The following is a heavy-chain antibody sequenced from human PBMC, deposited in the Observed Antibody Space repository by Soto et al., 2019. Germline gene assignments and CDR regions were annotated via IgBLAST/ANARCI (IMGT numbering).Heavy chain of an antibody. CDR2: IYYSGST. D-gene: IGHD3-16*01. CDR3: AGGYYAMDV. J-gene: IGHJ6*02. V-gene: IGHV4-31*03. Sequence: LTCTVSGGSISRGGYFWSWIRQHPGEGLEWIAYIYYSGSTYYNPSLKSRISISVDTSKNQFSLRLSSVTAADTAVYYCAGGYYAMDVWGQGTTVTVSS. CDR1: GGSISRGGYF.